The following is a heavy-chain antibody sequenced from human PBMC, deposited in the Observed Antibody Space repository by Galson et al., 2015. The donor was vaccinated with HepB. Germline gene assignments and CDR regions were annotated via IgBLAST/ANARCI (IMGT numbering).Heavy chain of an antibody. D-gene: IGHD2-15*01. CDR2: IRSKANSYAT. CDR3: TAYCSGCSCYSGGFDY. J-gene: IGHJ4*02. Sequence: SLRLSCAASGFTFSGSAMHWVRQASGKGLEWVGRIRSKANSYATAYAASVKGRFTISRDDSKNTAYLQMNSLKTEDTAVYYCTAYCSGCSCYSGGFDYWGQGTLVTVSS. CDR1: GFTFSGSA. V-gene: IGHV3-73*01.